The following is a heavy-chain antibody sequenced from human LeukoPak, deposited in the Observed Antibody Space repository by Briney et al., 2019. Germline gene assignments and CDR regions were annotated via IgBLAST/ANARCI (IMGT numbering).Heavy chain of an antibody. CDR2: IYYSGST. J-gene: IGHJ3*02. Sequence: SQTLSLTCTVSGGSISSGDYYWSWIRQPPGKGLEWIGYIYYSGSTYYNLSLKSRVTISVDTSKNQFSLKLSSVTAADTAVYYCASGTTVVIEDAFDIWGQGTMVTVSS. CDR1: GGSISSGDYY. CDR3: ASGTTVVIEDAFDI. D-gene: IGHD4-17*01. V-gene: IGHV4-30-4*01.